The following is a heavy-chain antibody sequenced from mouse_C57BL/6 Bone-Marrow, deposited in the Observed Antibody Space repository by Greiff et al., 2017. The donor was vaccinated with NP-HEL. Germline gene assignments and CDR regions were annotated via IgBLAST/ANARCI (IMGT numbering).Heavy chain of an antibody. V-gene: IGHV1-81*01. CDR3: ARGALGYYFDY. CDR1: GYTFTSYG. Sequence: LEESGAELARPGASVKLSCKASGYTFTSYGISWVKQRTGQGLEWIGEIYPRSGNTYYNEKFKGKATLTADKSSSTAYMELRSLTSEDSAVYFCARGALGYYFDYWGQGTTLTVSS. D-gene: IGHD3-3*01. CDR2: IYPRSGNT. J-gene: IGHJ2*01.